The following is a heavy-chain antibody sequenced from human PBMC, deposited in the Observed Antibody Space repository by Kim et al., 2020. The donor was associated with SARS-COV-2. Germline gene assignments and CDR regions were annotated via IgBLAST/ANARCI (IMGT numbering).Heavy chain of an antibody. J-gene: IGHJ3*02. CDR2: LNPSSGST. CDR1: GYTFTSYY. Sequence: ASVKVSCKASGYTFTSYYLHWVRQAPGQGLEWMGILNPSSGSTSYAQKFQGRVTMSRDTSTSTFYMELSSLRSDDTAVYYCARDRGTVTTWRYGFDIWGQGTMVTVSS. CDR3: ARDRGTVTTWRYGFDI. D-gene: IGHD4-17*01. V-gene: IGHV1-46*01.